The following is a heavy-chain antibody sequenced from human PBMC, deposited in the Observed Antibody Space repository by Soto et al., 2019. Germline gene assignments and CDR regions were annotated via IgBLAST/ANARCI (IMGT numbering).Heavy chain of an antibody. CDR2: ISYDGSNK. D-gene: IGHD6-19*01. Sequence: GGSLRLSCAASGFTFSSYGMQWVRQAPGKGLEWVAVISYDGSNKYYADSVKGRFTISRDNSKNTLYLQMNSLRAEDTAVYYCAKSLAVAGPEPYYYYGMDVWGQGTTVTVSS. CDR3: AKSLAVAGPEPYYYYGMDV. CDR1: GFTFSSYG. J-gene: IGHJ6*02. V-gene: IGHV3-30*18.